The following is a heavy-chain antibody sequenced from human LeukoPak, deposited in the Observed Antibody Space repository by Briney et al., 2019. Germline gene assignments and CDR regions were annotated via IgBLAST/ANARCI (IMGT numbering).Heavy chain of an antibody. V-gene: IGHV3-23*01. CDR1: GFTFSSYA. Sequence: GGSLRLSCAASGFTFSSYAMSWVRQAPGKGLGWVSAISGSGGSTYYADSVKGRFTISRDNSKNTLYLQMNSLRAEDTAVYYCAKSLSSGWYYYFQHWGQRTLVTVSS. J-gene: IGHJ1*01. D-gene: IGHD6-19*01. CDR3: AKSLSSGWYYYFQH. CDR2: ISGSGGST.